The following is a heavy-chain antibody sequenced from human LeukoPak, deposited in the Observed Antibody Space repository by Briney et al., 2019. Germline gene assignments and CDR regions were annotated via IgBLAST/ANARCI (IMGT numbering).Heavy chain of an antibody. J-gene: IGHJ4*02. Sequence: GGSLRLSCAVSGFTFRTYWMHWVRQVPGEGLVWVSRINEDGSITNYADSVKGRFSISRDNAKNTPYLQMNSLRAEDTAVYYCARDHGRYCSGGSCYFGGFFEYWGQGTLGTVSS. CDR3: ARDHGRYCSGGSCYFGGFFEY. CDR2: INEDGSIT. V-gene: IGHV3-74*01. CDR1: GFTFRTYW. D-gene: IGHD2-15*01.